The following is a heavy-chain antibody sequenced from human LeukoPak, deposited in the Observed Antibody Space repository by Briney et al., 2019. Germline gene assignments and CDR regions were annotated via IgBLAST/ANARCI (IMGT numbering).Heavy chain of an antibody. J-gene: IGHJ4*02. CDR3: AREYSRSVVAGSRPDL. D-gene: IGHD2-21*01. V-gene: IGHV4-39*02. CDR1: GGSISSSSYY. CDR2: MYYRGTT. Sequence: SETLALTCSASGGSISSSSYYWGWIRQSPGKGLEWIGSMYYRGTTYENSSLKSRLTLSIDTSKNQFSLKLTSVTAADTAVYYCAREYSRSVVAGSRPDLWGQGLLVSVSS.